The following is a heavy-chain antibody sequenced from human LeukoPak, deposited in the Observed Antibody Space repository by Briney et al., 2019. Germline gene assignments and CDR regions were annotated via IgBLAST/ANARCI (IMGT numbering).Heavy chain of an antibody. CDR2: INPNGGGT. CDR1: GYTFTGNL. D-gene: IGHD6-6*01. Sequence: GASVKVSCKASGYTFTGNLIHWVRQAPGQGLEWVGWINPNGGGTNYAQKFQGRVTMTRDTSISTAYMDLSSLTSEDTAIYYCARGHSSLRLYYFDYWGQGTLVTVSS. J-gene: IGHJ4*02. V-gene: IGHV1-2*02. CDR3: ARGHSSLRLYYFDY.